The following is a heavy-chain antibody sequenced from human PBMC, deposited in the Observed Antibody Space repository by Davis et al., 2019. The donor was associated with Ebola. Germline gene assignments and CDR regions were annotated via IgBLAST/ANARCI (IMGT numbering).Heavy chain of an antibody. CDR2: IYSGGST. J-gene: IGHJ4*02. CDR3: ARSAYYDILTGYG. Sequence: GESLKISCAASGFTFNKYGMHWVRQAPGKGLEWVSVIYSGGSTYYADSVKGRFTISRHNSKNTLYLQMNSLRAEDTAVYYCARSAYYDILTGYGWGQGTLVTVSS. D-gene: IGHD3-9*01. V-gene: IGHV3-53*04. CDR1: GFTFNKYG.